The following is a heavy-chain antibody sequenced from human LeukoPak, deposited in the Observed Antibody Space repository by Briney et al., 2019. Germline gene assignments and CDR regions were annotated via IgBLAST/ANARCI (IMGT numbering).Heavy chain of an antibody. Sequence: PGGSLRLSCAASGFTFSSYTMNWVRQAPGKGLEWVSSISNSRSYTYYADSVKGRFTISRDSSKNMLYLQMNRLRAEDTAVYYCAKSPYFYNSGRYVDVWGKGTTVTVSS. J-gene: IGHJ6*03. CDR1: GFTFSSYT. CDR3: AKSPYFYNSGRYVDV. CDR2: ISNSRSYT. V-gene: IGHV3-21*04. D-gene: IGHD3-10*01.